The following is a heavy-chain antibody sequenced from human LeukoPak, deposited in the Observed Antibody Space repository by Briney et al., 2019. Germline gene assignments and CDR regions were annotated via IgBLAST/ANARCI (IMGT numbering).Heavy chain of an antibody. D-gene: IGHD3-22*01. V-gene: IGHV5-51*01. CDR3: ARHAYYYDSSGYYPDY. CDR2: SYPGDSDT. J-gene: IGHJ4*02. CDR1: GYSFTSYW. Sequence: RGESLKISCKGSGYSFTSYWIGWVRQMPGKGLEWMGISYPGDSDTRYSPSFQGQVTISADKSISTAYLQWSSLKASDTAMYYCARHAYYYDSSGYYPDYWGQGTLVTVSS.